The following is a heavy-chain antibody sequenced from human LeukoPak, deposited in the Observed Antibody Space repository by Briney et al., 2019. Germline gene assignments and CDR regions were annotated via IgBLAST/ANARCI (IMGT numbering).Heavy chain of an antibody. J-gene: IGHJ4*02. Sequence: GGSLRLSCAASGFTFSSYAMSWVRQAPGKGLEWVSAISGSGGSTYYADSVKGRFTISRDNSKNSLYLQMNSLRAEDTAVYYCARDRIVGATIDYWGQGTLVTVSS. CDR2: ISGSGGST. V-gene: IGHV3-23*01. D-gene: IGHD1-26*01. CDR1: GFTFSSYA. CDR3: ARDRIVGATIDY.